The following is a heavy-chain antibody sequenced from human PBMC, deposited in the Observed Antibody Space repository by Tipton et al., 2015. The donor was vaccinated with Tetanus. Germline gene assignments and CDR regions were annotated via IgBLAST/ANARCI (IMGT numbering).Heavy chain of an antibody. V-gene: IGHV4-31*03. Sequence: TLSLTCSVSGASISSGGYFWNWIRHRPGKGLEWIGYIYYSGSTFYNPSLKSRVTISVDTSNNQFSLRLSSVTAADTAVYYCARDQGGGRVARLNWFGPLGPGNPGHRLL. CDR3: ARDQGGGRVARLNWFGP. J-gene: IGHJ5*02. CDR2: IYYSGST. CDR1: GASISSGGYF. D-gene: IGHD3-16*01.